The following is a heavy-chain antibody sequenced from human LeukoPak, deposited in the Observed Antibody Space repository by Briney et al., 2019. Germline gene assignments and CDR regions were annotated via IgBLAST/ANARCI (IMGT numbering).Heavy chain of an antibody. CDR1: GGSISSGDYY. Sequence: SQTLSLTCTVSGGSISSGDYYWSWIRQPPGKGREWIGYIYYSGSTYYNPSLKSRVTISVDTSKTQFSLKLSSVTAADTAVYYCARLSSGSLTFDYWGQGTLVTVSS. J-gene: IGHJ4*02. CDR3: ARLSSGSLTFDY. D-gene: IGHD6-19*01. V-gene: IGHV4-30-4*08. CDR2: IYYSGST.